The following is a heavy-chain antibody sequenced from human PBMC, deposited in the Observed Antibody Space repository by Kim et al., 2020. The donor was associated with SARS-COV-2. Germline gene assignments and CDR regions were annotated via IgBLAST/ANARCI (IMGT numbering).Heavy chain of an antibody. CDR2: INHSGST. CDR1: GGSFSGYY. J-gene: IGHJ2*01. Sequence: SETLSLTCAVYGGSFSGYYWSWIRQPPGKGLEWIGEINHSGSTNYNPSLKSRVTISVDTSKNQFSLKLSSVTAADTAVYYCASEGPAVTTGDWYFDLWGRGTLVTVSS. CDR3: ASEGPAVTTGDWYFDL. D-gene: IGHD4-17*01. V-gene: IGHV4-34*01.